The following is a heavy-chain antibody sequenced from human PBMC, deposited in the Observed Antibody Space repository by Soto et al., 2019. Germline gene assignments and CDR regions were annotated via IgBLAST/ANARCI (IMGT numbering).Heavy chain of an antibody. J-gene: IGHJ4*02. D-gene: IGHD3-22*01. Sequence: SETLSVTCTVSGGSISSSSYYWGWIRQPPGKGLEWIGSIYYSGSTYYNPSLKSRVTISVDTSKNQFSLKLSSVTAADTAVYYCAGVVVVYHNFDYWGQGTLVTVSS. CDR1: GGSISSSSYY. V-gene: IGHV4-39*01. CDR3: AGVVVVYHNFDY. CDR2: IYYSGST.